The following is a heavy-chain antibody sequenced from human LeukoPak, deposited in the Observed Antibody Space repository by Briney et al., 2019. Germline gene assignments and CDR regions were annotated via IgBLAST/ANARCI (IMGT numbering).Heavy chain of an antibody. J-gene: IGHJ4*02. D-gene: IGHD2-8*01. Sequence: SETLSLTCTVPDGSISNYFWSWIRQPPGKGLEWIGYIYYTGMTNSNPSLKSRVTISMDTSKNQFSLNLRSVTAADTAIYYCARHGRMVIMSKFSTGVDQWGQGTLVTVSS. CDR3: ARHGRMVIMSKFSTGVDQ. CDR1: DGSISNYF. V-gene: IGHV4-59*08. CDR2: IYYTGMT.